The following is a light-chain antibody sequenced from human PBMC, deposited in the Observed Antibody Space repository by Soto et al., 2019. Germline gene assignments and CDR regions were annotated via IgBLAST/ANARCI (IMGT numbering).Light chain of an antibody. Sequence: EIALTQSPSTVTYSXVVSATLSXXXXQSVSSNLAWYQQKPGQAPRLLIYDASNRATGIPARFSGSGSGTDFTLTISSLEPEDFAVYYCQQRSNWPPGLTFGGGTKVDIK. CDR3: QQRSNWPPGLT. V-gene: IGKV3-11*01. CDR2: DAS. J-gene: IGKJ4*01. CDR1: QSVSSN.